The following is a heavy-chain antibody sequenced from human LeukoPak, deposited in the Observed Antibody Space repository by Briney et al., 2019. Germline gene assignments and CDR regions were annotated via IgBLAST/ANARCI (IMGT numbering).Heavy chain of an antibody. CDR2: ISSIRSYI. D-gene: IGHD5-18*01. J-gene: IGHJ4*02. Sequence: GGSLRLSCAASEFTFSSYGINWVRQAPGKGLEWVSSISSIRSYIYYADSVKGRFTISRDNAKNSLYLQMNSLRAEDTAVYYCVRLRGGYNYALGPFDFWGQGTLVTVSS. CDR1: EFTFSSYG. CDR3: VRLRGGYNYALGPFDF. V-gene: IGHV3-21*01.